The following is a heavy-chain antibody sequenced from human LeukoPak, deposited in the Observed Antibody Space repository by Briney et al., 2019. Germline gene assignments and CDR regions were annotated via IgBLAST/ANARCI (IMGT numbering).Heavy chain of an antibody. CDR1: VYTCTQFD. Sequence: ASITVSCTASVYTCTQFDISWVRQAPGQGPEWMGWMNPKSGTIGYAQNFQDRLTIACNTSITTAYKARSHLRPDDTAVYYSARGDTTLEYWGQGTLVTVS. D-gene: IGHD1-26*01. V-gene: IGHV1-8*03. J-gene: IGHJ4*02. CDR3: ARGDTTLEY. CDR2: MNPKSGTI.